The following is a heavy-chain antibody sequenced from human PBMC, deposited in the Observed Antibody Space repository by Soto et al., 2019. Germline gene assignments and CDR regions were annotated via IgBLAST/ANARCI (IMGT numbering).Heavy chain of an antibody. CDR3: ARISRYYYDSSGYYKGNYFDY. CDR2: IYHSGST. CDR1: GGSISSSNW. V-gene: IGHV4-4*02. J-gene: IGHJ4*02. Sequence: QVQLQESGPGLVKPSGTLSLTCAVSGGSISSSNWWSWVRQPPGKGLEWIGEIYHSGSTNYNPSLKSRVTISVDKSKNQFFLKLSSVTAADTAVYYCARISRYYYDSSGYYKGNYFDYWGQGTLVTVSS. D-gene: IGHD3-22*01.